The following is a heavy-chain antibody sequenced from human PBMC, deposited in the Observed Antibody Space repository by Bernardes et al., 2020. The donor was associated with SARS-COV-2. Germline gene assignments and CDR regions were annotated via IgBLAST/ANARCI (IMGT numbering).Heavy chain of an antibody. Sequence: ASVKVSCKASGYTFTSYDINWVRQATGQGLEWMGWMNPNSGNTGYAQKFQGRVTMTRNTSISTAYMELSSLRSEDTAVYYCARGPYDFWSGYYTGGRPGYFDYWGQGTLVTVSS. D-gene: IGHD3-3*01. CDR2: MNPNSGNT. CDR3: ARGPYDFWSGYYTGGRPGYFDY. CDR1: GYTFTSYD. J-gene: IGHJ4*02. V-gene: IGHV1-8*01.